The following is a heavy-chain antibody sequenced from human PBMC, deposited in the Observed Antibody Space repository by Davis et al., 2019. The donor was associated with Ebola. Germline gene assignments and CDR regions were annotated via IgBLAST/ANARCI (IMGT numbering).Heavy chain of an antibody. J-gene: IGHJ6*02. D-gene: IGHD3-10*01. Sequence: PGGSLRLSCAASGFTFSIYWMHWVRQAPGKGLVWVSRINSDGISTTYADSVKGRFTISRDNAKNTLYLQMNSLRAEDTAVYYCARDVVKGPGTYYNYYYYGMDVWGQGTTVTVSS. CDR1: GFTFSIYW. CDR3: ARDVVKGPGTYYNYYYYGMDV. V-gene: IGHV3-74*01. CDR2: INSDGIST.